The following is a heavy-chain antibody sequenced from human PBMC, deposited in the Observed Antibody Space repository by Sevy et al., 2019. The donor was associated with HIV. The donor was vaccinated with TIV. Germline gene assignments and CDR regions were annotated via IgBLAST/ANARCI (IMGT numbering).Heavy chain of an antibody. CDR2: IYYSGST. Sequence: SETLSLTCTVSGDTISSSSYYWARIRQPPGKGLEWIGSIYYSGSTYYNPSLKSRVTISVDTSKNQFSLKLTSVTAADTAVYFCARRAYGDFVSFFDPWGQGTLVTVSS. D-gene: IGHD4-17*01. J-gene: IGHJ5*02. V-gene: IGHV4-39*01. CDR3: ARRAYGDFVSFFDP. CDR1: GDTISSSSYY.